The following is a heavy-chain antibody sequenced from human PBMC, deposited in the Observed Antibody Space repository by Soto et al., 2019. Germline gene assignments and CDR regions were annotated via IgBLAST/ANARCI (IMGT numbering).Heavy chain of an antibody. CDR2: IWSDGSNK. Sequence: QSGESLRLSCVASGFAFSSYGMHWVRQAPGKGLEWVAVIWSDGSNKLYADSVKGRFTISRDNFRTTLYLQMNSLRVEDTAIYYCASLNKDASHGDAFDIWGQGTMVTVSS. V-gene: IGHV3-33*01. D-gene: IGHD3-16*01. CDR1: GFAFSSYG. J-gene: IGHJ3*02. CDR3: ASLNKDASHGDAFDI.